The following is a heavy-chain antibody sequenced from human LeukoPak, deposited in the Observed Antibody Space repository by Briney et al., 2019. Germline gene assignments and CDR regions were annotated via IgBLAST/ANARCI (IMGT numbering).Heavy chain of an antibody. CDR3: AKDHEKAVAGPMDV. Sequence: GGSLRLSCAASGFTFSSYAMHWVRQAPGKGLEWVAVISYDGSNKYYADSVKGRFTISRDNSKNTLYLQMNSLRAEDTAVYYCAKDHEKAVAGPMDVWGKGTTVTISS. D-gene: IGHD6-19*01. V-gene: IGHV3-30*04. CDR1: GFTFSSYA. J-gene: IGHJ6*03. CDR2: ISYDGSNK.